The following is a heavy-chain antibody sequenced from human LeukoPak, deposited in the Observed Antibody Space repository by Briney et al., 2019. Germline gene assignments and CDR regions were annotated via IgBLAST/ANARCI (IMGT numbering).Heavy chain of an antibody. CDR1: GFTFSSYS. J-gene: IGHJ6*03. CDR2: ISSSSSYI. Sequence: PGGSLRLSCAASGFTFSSYSMNWVRQAPGKGLEWVSSISSSSSYIYYADSVKGRFTISRDNAKNSLYLQMNSLRAEDTAVYYCARRSINYYYYYMDVWGKGTTVTVSS. D-gene: IGHD5-24*01. V-gene: IGHV3-21*01. CDR3: ARRSINYYYYYMDV.